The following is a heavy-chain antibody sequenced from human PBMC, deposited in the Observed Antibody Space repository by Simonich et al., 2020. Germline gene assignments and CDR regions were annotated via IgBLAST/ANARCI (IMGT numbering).Heavy chain of an antibody. CDR2: INHSGST. CDR3: ARGLRVAAAGTAFQH. J-gene: IGHJ1*01. V-gene: IGHV4-34*01. CDR1: GGSFSGYY. D-gene: IGHD6-13*01. Sequence: QVQLQQWGAGLLKPSKTLSLTCAVYGGSFSGYYWSWIRQPPGKGLEWIGEINHSGSTNHNPSLKSRVTISVDTSKNQFSLKLSSVTAADTAVYYCARGLRVAAAGTAFQHWGQGTLVTVSS.